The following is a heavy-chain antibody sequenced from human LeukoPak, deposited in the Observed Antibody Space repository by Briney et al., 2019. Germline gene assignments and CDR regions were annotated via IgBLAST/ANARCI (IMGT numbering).Heavy chain of an antibody. J-gene: IGHJ6*04. CDR3: ARVTVVAATRYDYYGMDV. V-gene: IGHV4-4*07. CDR1: GCSISSYY. D-gene: IGHD2-15*01. Sequence: SETLSLTCTASGCSISSYYWSWIRQPAGKGLEWIGRIYTSGSTKYNPSLKSGVTMSVDTSKNQFSLKLSSVTDADTAVYYCARVTVVAATRYDYYGMDVWGEGTTVTVSS. CDR2: IYTSGST.